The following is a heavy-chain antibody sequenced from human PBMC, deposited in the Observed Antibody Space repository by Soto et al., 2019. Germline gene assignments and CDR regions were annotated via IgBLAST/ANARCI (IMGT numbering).Heavy chain of an antibody. D-gene: IGHD6-19*01. CDR2: IYYSGST. Sequence: SETLSLTCTVSGSSISSYYWSWIRQPPGKGLEWIGYIYYSGSTNYNPSLKSRVTISVDTSKNQFSLKLSSVTAADTAVYYCARVVAVAGTRGYYYYGMDVWGQGTTVT. J-gene: IGHJ6*02. CDR3: ARVVAVAGTRGYYYYGMDV. CDR1: GSSISSYY. V-gene: IGHV4-59*01.